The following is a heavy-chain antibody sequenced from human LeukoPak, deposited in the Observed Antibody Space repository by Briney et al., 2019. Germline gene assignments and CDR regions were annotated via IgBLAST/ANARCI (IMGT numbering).Heavy chain of an antibody. CDR3: ARARRTKYCSSTSCYAFDY. CDR2: INHSGST. D-gene: IGHD2-2*01. CDR1: GFTFSSYG. J-gene: IGHJ4*02. Sequence: PGRSLRLSCAASGFTFSSYGMHWVRQPPGKGLEWIGEINHSGSTNYNPSLESRVTISVDTSKNQFSLKLSSVTAADTAVYYCARARRTKYCSSTSCYAFDYWGQGTLVTVSS. V-gene: IGHV4-34*01.